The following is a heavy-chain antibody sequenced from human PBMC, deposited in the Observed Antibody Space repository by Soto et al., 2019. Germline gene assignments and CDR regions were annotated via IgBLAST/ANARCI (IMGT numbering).Heavy chain of an antibody. CDR1: DDSISRSSFY. CDR2: IYYSGNT. D-gene: IGHD2-8*01. CDR3: ARHATNGVLTGYATHYFDD. J-gene: IGHJ4*02. Sequence: QVQLLESGPGLVKPSETLSLTCTVSDDSISRSSFYWGWIRQPPGKELEWIGSIYYSGNTHYNPSLRSRVTISVDTSKNQFSLKLSSVSAADTAVYFCARHATNGVLTGYATHYFDDWGLGTLVTVSS. V-gene: IGHV4-39*01.